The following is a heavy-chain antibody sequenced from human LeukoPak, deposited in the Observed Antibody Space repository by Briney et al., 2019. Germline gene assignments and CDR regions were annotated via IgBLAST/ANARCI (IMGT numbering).Heavy chain of an antibody. CDR2: INHSGST. CDR1: GFTFSSYS. Sequence: GSLRLSCAASGFTFSSYSMNWVRQPPGKGLEWIGEINHSGSTNYNPSLKSRVTISVDTSKNQFSLKLSSVTAADTAVYYCARGWRRNSAFDYWGQGTLVTVSS. CDR3: ARGWRRNSAFDY. D-gene: IGHD4-23*01. V-gene: IGHV4-34*01. J-gene: IGHJ4*02.